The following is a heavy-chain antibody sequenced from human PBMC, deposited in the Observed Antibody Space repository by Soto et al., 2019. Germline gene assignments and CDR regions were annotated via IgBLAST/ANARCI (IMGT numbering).Heavy chain of an antibody. V-gene: IGHV4-4*07. CDR3: RGYGAYDSYGFDV. CDR1: GDSISSYS. J-gene: IGHJ6*02. D-gene: IGHD5-18*01. CDR2: LYTSGST. Sequence: ASETLSLTCTVSGDSISSYSWSWIRQVAGKGLEWIGRLYTSGSTKYSPSLKSRVTMSVDASKNQFSMRLSSVNDAATAGYYRRGYGAYDSYGFDVWGQGPRVTASS.